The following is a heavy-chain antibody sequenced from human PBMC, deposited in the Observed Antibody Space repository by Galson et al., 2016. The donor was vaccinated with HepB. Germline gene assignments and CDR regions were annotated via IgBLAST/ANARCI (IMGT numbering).Heavy chain of an antibody. V-gene: IGHV4-59*01. D-gene: IGHD2-21*01. CDR2: IYYDGST. Sequence: SETLSLTCTVSGGSIRSYYWARIRQPPGKGLEWIGYIYYDGSTNHNPSLKSRVTMSVDTSNNQFSLKVTSVTAAATAVYYCARLVGGGAGWFDPWGQGTLVTVSS. CDR3: ARLVGGGAGWFDP. CDR1: GGSIRSYY. J-gene: IGHJ5*02.